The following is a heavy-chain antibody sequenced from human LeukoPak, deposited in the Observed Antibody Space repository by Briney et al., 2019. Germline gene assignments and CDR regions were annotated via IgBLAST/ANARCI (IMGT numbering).Heavy chain of an antibody. V-gene: IGHV4-39*01. Sequence: SETLSLTCTVSGGSISTTTYYWGWIRQPPGKGLQCLGYIYYSGSTYYTPSLKSRVTISVDTSKNQFSLKLSSVTAADTAVYYCARQYRGDYYDSSGYYFDYWGQGTLVTVSS. CDR1: GGSISTTTYY. CDR2: IYYSGST. CDR3: ARQYRGDYYDSSGYYFDY. J-gene: IGHJ4*02. D-gene: IGHD3-22*01.